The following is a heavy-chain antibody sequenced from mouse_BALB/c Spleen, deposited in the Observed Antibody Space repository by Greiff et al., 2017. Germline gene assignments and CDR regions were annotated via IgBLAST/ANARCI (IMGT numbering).Heavy chain of an antibody. CDR3: ARASYGNYYYFDY. V-gene: IGHV5-17*02. CDR2: ISSGSSTI. Sequence: EVKLMESGGGLVQPGGSRKLSCAASGFTFSSFGMHWVRQAPEKGLEWVAYISSGSSTIYYADTVKGRFTISRDNPKNTLFLQMTSLRSEDTAMYYCARASYGNYYYFDYWGQGTTLTVSS. J-gene: IGHJ2*01. CDR1: GFTFSSFG. D-gene: IGHD2-10*01.